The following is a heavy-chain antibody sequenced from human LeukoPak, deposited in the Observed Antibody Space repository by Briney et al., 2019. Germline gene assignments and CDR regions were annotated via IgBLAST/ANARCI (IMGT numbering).Heavy chain of an antibody. V-gene: IGHV3-23*01. Sequence: GGSLRLSCAASGFTFSSYAMHWVRQAPGKGLEWVSAISGSGGSTYYADSVKGRFTISRDNSKNTLYLQMNSLRAEDTAVYYCAKILWFGGTRADYWGQGTLVTVSS. CDR3: AKILWFGGTRADY. D-gene: IGHD3-10*01. CDR2: ISGSGGST. J-gene: IGHJ4*02. CDR1: GFTFSSYA.